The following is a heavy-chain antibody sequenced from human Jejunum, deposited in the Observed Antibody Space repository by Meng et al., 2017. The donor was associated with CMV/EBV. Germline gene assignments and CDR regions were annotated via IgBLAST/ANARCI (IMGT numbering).Heavy chain of an antibody. CDR3: ARERPGGMATTPYFDY. Sequence: QVQLVQSGAEVRKPGASVTVSCKASGGTFSSYAISWVRQAPGQGLEWMGGIIPILGIANYAQKFQGRVTITADKSTSTAYMELSSLRSEDTAVYYCARERPGGMATTPYFDYWGQGTLVNVSS. J-gene: IGHJ4*02. CDR2: IIPILGIA. D-gene: IGHD5-24*01. V-gene: IGHV1-69*10. CDR1: GGTFSSYA.